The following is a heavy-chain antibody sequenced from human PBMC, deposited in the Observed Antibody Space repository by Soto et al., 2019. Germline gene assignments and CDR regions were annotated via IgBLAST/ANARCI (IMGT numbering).Heavy chain of an antibody. CDR1: GGTFSSYA. J-gene: IGHJ4*02. CDR2: IIPIFGTA. CDR3: ARDRGNYSYGPGDY. D-gene: IGHD5-18*01. Sequence: SVKVSCKASGGTFSSYAISWVRQAPGQGLEWMGGIIPIFGTANYAQKFQGRVTITADESTSTAYMELSSLRSEDTAVYYCARDRGNYSYGPGDYWGQGTLVTVSS. V-gene: IGHV1-69*13.